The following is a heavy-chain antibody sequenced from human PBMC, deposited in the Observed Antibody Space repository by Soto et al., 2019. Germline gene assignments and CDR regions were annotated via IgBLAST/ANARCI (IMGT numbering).Heavy chain of an antibody. CDR3: AKTIIDKIMNTEPTFDN. J-gene: IGHJ4*02. V-gene: IGHV3-23*01. CDR1: GFTFSSYS. Sequence: PGRSLRLSCAASGFTFSSYSMSWVRQAPGKGLAYVSGISGNGGSTYTADSVKGRFTISRDNSKNSRYLQMNSLRAEDTAIYSCAKTIIDKIMNTEPTFDNWGQGALVTVSS. CDR2: ISGNGGST. D-gene: IGHD4-4*01.